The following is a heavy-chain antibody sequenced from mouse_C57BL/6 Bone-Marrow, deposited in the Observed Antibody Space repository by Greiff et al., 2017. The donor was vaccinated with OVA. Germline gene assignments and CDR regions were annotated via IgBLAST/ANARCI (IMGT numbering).Heavy chain of an antibody. D-gene: IGHD1-1*01. V-gene: IGHV1-69*01. CDR1: GYTFTSYW. J-gene: IGHJ2*01. CDR2: IDPSDSYT. Sequence: QVQLQQPGAELVMPGASVKLSCKASGYTFTSYWMHWVKQRPGQGPEWIGEIDPSDSYTNYNQKFKGKSTLTVDKSSSTAYMQLSSLTSEDSAVYYCASLFITTVVGRGDYWGQGTTLTVSS. CDR3: ASLFITTVVGRGDY.